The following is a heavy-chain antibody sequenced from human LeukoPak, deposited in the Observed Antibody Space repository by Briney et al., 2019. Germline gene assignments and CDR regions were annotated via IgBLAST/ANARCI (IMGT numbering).Heavy chain of an antibody. V-gene: IGHV4-59*01. CDR2: IYSSGST. CDR1: GGSISSYY. D-gene: IGHD6-19*01. J-gene: IGHJ4*02. Sequence: SETLSLTCTVSGGSISSYYWSWIRQPPGKGLEWIGYIYSSGSTNYNSSLKSRVTISVDTSKNQFSLKLTSVTAAATAVYYCARSGGYSSPQNYWGQGTLVTVS. CDR3: ARSGGYSSPQNY.